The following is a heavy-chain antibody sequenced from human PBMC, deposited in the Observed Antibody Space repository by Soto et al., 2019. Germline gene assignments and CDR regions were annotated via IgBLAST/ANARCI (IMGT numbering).Heavy chain of an antibody. D-gene: IGHD3-22*01. CDR3: ATGLNRYFDY. CDR2: VIPMFGTT. V-gene: IGHV1-69*18. CDR1: GGPFSSYT. Sequence: VQLVQSGAEVKKPGSSVKVSCKASGGPFSSYTFSWVRQAPGQGLEWMGRVIPMFGTTDYAQRFQGRVTITADEATSTAYMELSGLRSEDPAIYYCATGLNRYFDYWGQGTLVTVSS. J-gene: IGHJ4*02.